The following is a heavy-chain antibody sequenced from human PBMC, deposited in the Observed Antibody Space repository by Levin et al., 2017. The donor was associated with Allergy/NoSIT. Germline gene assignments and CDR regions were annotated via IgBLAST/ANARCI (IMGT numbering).Heavy chain of an antibody. CDR1: GYTFTGYY. D-gene: IGHD3-10*01. CDR2: INPNSGGT. J-gene: IGHJ3*02. CDR3: ARVGGSYYYGSGSHDAFDS. Sequence: ASVKVSCKASGYTFTGYYMHWVRQAPGQGLEWMGWINPNSGGTNYAQKFQGRVTMTRDTSISTAYMELSRLRSDDTAVYYCARVGGSYYYGSGSHDAFDSWGQGTMVTVSS. V-gene: IGHV1-2*02.